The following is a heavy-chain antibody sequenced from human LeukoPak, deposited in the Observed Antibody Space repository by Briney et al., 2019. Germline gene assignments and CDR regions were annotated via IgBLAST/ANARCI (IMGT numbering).Heavy chain of an antibody. V-gene: IGHV3-43D*03. J-gene: IGHJ5*02. CDR1: GFIFSNYW. CDR2: ISWDGGST. CDR3: TKAASSSPGGFDP. Sequence: GGSLRLSCATSGFIFSNYWMSWVRQAPGKGLEWVSLISWDGGSTYYADSVKGRFTISRDNSKNSLYLQMNSLRAEDTALYYCTKAASSSPGGFDPWGQGTLVTVSS.